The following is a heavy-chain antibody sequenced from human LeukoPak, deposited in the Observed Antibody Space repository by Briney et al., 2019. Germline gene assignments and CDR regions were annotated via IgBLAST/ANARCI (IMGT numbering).Heavy chain of an antibody. D-gene: IGHD4-11*01. V-gene: IGHV3-30*04. CDR2: ISYDGNFR. J-gene: IGHJ6*02. CDR1: GFIFSTFA. CDR3: ARSYSNHLFGMDV. Sequence: GGSLRLSCAASGFIFSTFAMHWVRQVPGKGLEWVALISYDGNFRNYAESVKGRFTISRDNSKNTVHLQMNSLGAEDTAVYYCARSYSNHLFGMDVWGQGTAVTVSS.